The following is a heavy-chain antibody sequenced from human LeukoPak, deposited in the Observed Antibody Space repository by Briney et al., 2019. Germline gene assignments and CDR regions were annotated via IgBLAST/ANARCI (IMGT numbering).Heavy chain of an antibody. Sequence: SETLSLTCAVSGYSMRSGYYWDWIRQPPGKGLEWSGSIYHSGSTYYNSPLKSRITISVDTSKNQFSLNLSSETAADTAVYYCASKSYSYGYNYWGKGNLVTVSS. J-gene: IGHJ4*02. D-gene: IGHD5-18*01. CDR3: ASKSYSYGYNY. V-gene: IGHV4-38-2*01. CDR2: IYHSGST. CDR1: GYSMRSGYY.